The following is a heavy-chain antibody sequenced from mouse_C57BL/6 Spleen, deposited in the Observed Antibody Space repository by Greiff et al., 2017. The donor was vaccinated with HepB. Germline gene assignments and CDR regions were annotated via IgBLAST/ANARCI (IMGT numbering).Heavy chain of an antibody. J-gene: IGHJ4*01. V-gene: IGHV1-19*01. CDR3: ARGDYYGSSPFYYAMDY. CDR2: INPYNGGT. CDR1: GYTFTDYY. D-gene: IGHD1-1*01. Sequence: EVQLQQSGPVLVKPGASVKMSCKASGYTFTDYYMNWVKQSHGKSLEWIGVINPYNGGTSYNQKFKGKATLTVDKSSSTAYMELNSLTSEDSAVYYCARGDYYGSSPFYYAMDYWGQGTSVTVSS.